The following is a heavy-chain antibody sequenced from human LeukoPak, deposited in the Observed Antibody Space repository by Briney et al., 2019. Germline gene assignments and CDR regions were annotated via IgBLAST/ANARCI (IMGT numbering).Heavy chain of an antibody. CDR2: ISFSGSPT. V-gene: IGHV3-11*01. Sequence: GGSLRLSCAASGFTFSDYYMSWIRQAPGKGLEWVSYISFSGSPTQYADSVKGRFTISRDNAKNSLYLQMNSLRDEDTAVYYCASGRGSIIPTYYFDYWGQGTLVTVSS. D-gene: IGHD3-16*01. CDR1: GFTFSDYY. J-gene: IGHJ4*02. CDR3: ASGRGSIIPTYYFDY.